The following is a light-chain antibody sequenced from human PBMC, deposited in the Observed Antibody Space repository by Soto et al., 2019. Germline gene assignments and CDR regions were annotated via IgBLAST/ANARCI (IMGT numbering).Light chain of an antibody. CDR2: DVS. J-gene: IGLJ1*01. CDR3: SSYTSLRTLHYV. Sequence: QSALTQPASVSGSPGQSITISCTGTSSDVGGYNYVSWYQQHPGKAPKLMIYDVSNRPSGVSNRFSGSKSGNTASLTISGLQAEDEADYYCSSYTSLRTLHYVFGTGTKVTVL. V-gene: IGLV2-14*01. CDR1: SSDVGGYNY.